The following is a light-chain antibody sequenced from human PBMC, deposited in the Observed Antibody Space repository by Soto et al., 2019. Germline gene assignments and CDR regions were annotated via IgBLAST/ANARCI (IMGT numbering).Light chain of an antibody. CDR2: EVS. J-gene: IGLJ2*01. CDR3: SSYTSSVTLV. CDR1: SSDVGGYNY. V-gene: IGLV2-14*01. Sequence: QSVLTQPASVSGSPGQSITISCTGTSSDVGGYNYVSWYQQYPGKAPKLMIFEVSNRPSGVSNRFSGSKSGNTASLTISGLQAEDEADYYCSSYTSSVTLVFGGGTKLTVL.